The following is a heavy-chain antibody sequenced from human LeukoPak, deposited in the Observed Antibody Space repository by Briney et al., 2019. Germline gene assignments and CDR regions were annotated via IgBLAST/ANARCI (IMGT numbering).Heavy chain of an antibody. V-gene: IGHV4-4*07. CDR3: ARGGNIFWSGYYDYFDS. CDR2: GYTSGRT. D-gene: IGHD3-3*01. J-gene: IGHJ4*02. CDR1: GGSIHSYY. Sequence: PSETLSLTCNVSGGSIHSYYWNWIRQPAGKGLEWIGRGYTSGRTIYNPSLKSRVTMSVDASKNLLSLKVTSVSAADTAVYYCARGGNIFWSGYYDYFDSWGQGTLVIVSS.